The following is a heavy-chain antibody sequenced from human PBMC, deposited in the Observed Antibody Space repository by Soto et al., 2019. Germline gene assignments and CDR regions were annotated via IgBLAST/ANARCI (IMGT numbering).Heavy chain of an antibody. J-gene: IGHJ1*01. CDR3: ARTNKEAAAGPKYFQH. D-gene: IGHD6-19*01. Sequence: ASVKVSCKASGYTFTSYGISWVRQAPGQGLEWMGWISAYNGNTNYAQKLQGRVTMTTDTSTSTAYMELRSLRSDDTAVYYCARTNKEAAAGPKYFQHWRQGTLVTVSS. CDR1: GYTFTSYG. CDR2: ISAYNGNT. V-gene: IGHV1-18*04.